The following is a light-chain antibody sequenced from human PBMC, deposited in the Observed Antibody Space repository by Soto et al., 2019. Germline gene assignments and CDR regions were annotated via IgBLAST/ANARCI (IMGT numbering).Light chain of an antibody. V-gene: IGKV1-17*03. J-gene: IGKJ4*01. Sequence: DIQMTQSPSVMSASVGDTVTITCRASQAISNYVAWFQQKPGKVSKSLIYAASKLQGGVPSRFSGSGSGTEFTLTISSLQPEDFATYYCLQHNSYPVSFGGGTKVDIK. CDR2: AAS. CDR1: QAISNY. CDR3: LQHNSYPVS.